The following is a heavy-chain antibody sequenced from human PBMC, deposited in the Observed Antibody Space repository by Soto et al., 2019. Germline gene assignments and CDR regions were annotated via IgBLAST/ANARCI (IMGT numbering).Heavy chain of an antibody. J-gene: IGHJ1*01. D-gene: IGHD6-13*01. V-gene: IGHV3-9*01. CDR2: ISWNSGSI. CDR1: GFTFDDYA. CDR3: VKDESINWYSGHFRH. Sequence: GGSLRLSCAASGFTFDDYAMHWVRQAPGKGLEWVSGISWNSGSIGYADSVKGRFAISRDNAKNSLHLQMNSLRAEDTAFYYCVKDESINWYSGHFRHWGQGTLVTVSS.